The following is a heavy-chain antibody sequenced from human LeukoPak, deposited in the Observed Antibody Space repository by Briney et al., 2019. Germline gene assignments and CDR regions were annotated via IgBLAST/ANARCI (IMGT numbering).Heavy chain of an antibody. J-gene: IGHJ4*02. D-gene: IGHD6-19*01. CDR3: ARGFGSGWYEVGY. CDR1: GGSISSYY. V-gene: IGHV4-59*01. Sequence: SETLSLTCTVSGGSISSYYWSWIRQPPGKGLEWIGYIYYSGSTNYNPSLKSRVTISVDTSKNQFSLKLSSVTAADTAVYYCARGFGSGWYEVGYWGQGTLVTVSS. CDR2: IYYSGST.